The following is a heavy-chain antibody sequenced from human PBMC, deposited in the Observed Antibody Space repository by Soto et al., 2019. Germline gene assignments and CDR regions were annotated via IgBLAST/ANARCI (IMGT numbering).Heavy chain of an antibody. D-gene: IGHD5-12*01. CDR2: IYYSGST. CDR3: ARHHVDIVATTRPDYYYYYMDV. V-gene: IGHV4-39*01. J-gene: IGHJ6*03. CDR1: GGSISSSSYY. Sequence: SETLSLTCTVSGGSISSSSYYWGWIRQPPGKGLEWIGSIYYSGSTYYNPSLKSRVTISVDTSKNQFSLKLSSVTAADTAVYYCARHHVDIVATTRPDYYYYYMDVWGKGTTVTVSS.